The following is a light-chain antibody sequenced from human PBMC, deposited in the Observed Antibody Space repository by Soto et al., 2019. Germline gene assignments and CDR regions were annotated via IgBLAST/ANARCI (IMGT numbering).Light chain of an antibody. CDR3: GADHGSGSNFVYV. Sequence: QSVLTQPPSASASLGASVTLTCTLSSGYSNYKVDWYQQRPGKGPRFVMRVGTGGIVGSKGDGIPDRFSVLGSGLNRYLTNKKHQEEDESDYHCGADHGSGSNFVYVFGTGTKVTVL. V-gene: IGLV9-49*01. J-gene: IGLJ1*01. CDR2: VGTGGIVG. CDR1: SGYSNYK.